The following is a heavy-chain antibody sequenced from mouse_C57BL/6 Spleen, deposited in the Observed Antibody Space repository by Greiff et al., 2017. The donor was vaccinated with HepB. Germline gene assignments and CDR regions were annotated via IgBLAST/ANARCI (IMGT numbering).Heavy chain of an antibody. CDR3: ARGLLWDYYAMDY. Sequence: QVQLQQSGPELVKPGASVKISCKASGYSFTSYYIHWVKQRPGQGLEWIGWIYPGSGNTKYNEKFKGKATLTADTSSSTAYMQLSSLTSEDSAVYYCARGLLWDYYAMDYWGQGTSVTVSS. V-gene: IGHV1-66*01. J-gene: IGHJ4*01. CDR1: GYSFTSYY. D-gene: IGHD1-1*02. CDR2: IYPGSGNT.